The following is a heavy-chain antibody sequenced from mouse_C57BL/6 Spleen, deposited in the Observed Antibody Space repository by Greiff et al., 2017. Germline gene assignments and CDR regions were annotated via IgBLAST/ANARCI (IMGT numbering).Heavy chain of an antibody. Sequence: QVQLQQSGPELVKPGASVKLSCKASGYTFTSYDINWVKQRPGQGLEWIGWICPSGGNTKYNEKVKGKATLTVDTASSNGYMELHSLTSEDSAVYFCARETAQATCYWGQGTTLTVSS. CDR3: ARETAQATCY. CDR2: ICPSGGNT. V-gene: IGHV1-85*01. CDR1: GYTFTSYD. J-gene: IGHJ2*01. D-gene: IGHD3-2*02.